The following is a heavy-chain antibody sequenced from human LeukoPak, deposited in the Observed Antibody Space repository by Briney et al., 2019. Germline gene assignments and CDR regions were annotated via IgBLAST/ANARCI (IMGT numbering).Heavy chain of an antibody. CDR1: GGSITSSSYY. Sequence: PSETLSLTCTVSGGSITSSSYYWGWIRQPPGKGLEWIGSIYYRGSTYYNPSLKSRVTISVDTSKNQLSLKLSSVTAADTAVYYCARDYGDFTNESGDDAFDIWGQGTMVTVSS. D-gene: IGHD4-17*01. CDR2: IYYRGST. V-gene: IGHV4-39*07. CDR3: ARDYGDFTNESGDDAFDI. J-gene: IGHJ3*02.